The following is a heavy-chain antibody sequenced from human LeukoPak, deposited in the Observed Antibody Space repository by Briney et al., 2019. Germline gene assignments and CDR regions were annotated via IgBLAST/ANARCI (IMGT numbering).Heavy chain of an antibody. J-gene: IGHJ4*02. CDR1: GFTVSSNY. Sequence: GGSLRLSCAASGFTVSSNYMNWVRQAPGKGLEWVSVLYSAGNTFYADSVKGRFTISRDNSKNTLYLQMNSLRPEDTAVYYCARGREYLAIDYWGQGTLVTVSS. V-gene: IGHV3-66*02. CDR3: ARGREYLAIDY. D-gene: IGHD2/OR15-2a*01. CDR2: LYSAGNT.